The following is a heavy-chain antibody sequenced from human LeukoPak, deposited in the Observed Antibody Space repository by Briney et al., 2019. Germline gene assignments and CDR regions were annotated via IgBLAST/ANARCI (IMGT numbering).Heavy chain of an antibody. CDR1: GYTFTSYY. D-gene: IGHD3-10*02. Sequence: ASVKVSCKASGYTFTSYYMHWVRQAPGQGLEWMGIINPNSGGTNYAQKFQGRVTMTRDTSISTAYMELSRLRSDDTAVYYCASTRSGYYYMDVWGKGTTVTVSS. CDR3: ASTRSGYYYMDV. CDR2: INPNSGGT. V-gene: IGHV1-2*02. J-gene: IGHJ6*03.